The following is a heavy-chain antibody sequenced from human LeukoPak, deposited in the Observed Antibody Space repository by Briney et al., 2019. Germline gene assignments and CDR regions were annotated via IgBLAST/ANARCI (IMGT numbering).Heavy chain of an antibody. CDR1: GLTFSIYS. CDR3: AREGNGYISEAFDI. D-gene: IGHD5-24*01. Sequence: GGSLRLSCAASGLTFSIYSMNWVRQAPGKGLEWVSSVGSSSSSIYYADSVKGRFTISRDNAKNSLYLQMNSLRAEDTAVYYCAREGNGYISEAFDIWGQGTMVTVSS. CDR2: VGSSSSSI. V-gene: IGHV3-21*01. J-gene: IGHJ3*02.